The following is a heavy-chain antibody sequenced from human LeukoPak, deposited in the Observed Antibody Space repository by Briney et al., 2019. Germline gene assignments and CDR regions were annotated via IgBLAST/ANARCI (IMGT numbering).Heavy chain of an antibody. V-gene: IGHV1-2*02. CDR2: INPNSGGT. J-gene: IGHJ6*02. CDR1: GGTFSSYA. D-gene: IGHD2-15*01. CDR3: ARVGGSHPYYYGMDV. Sequence: GASVKVSCKASGGTFSSYAISWVRQAPGQGLEWMGWINPNSGGTNYAQKFQGRVTMTRDTSISTAYMELSRLRSDDTAVYYCARVGGSHPYYYGMDVWGQGTTVTVSS.